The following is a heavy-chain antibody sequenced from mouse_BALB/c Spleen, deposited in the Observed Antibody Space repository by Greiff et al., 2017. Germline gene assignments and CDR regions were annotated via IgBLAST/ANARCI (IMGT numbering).Heavy chain of an antibody. CDR2: ISYDGSN. V-gene: IGHV3-6*02. D-gene: IGHD1-2*01. CDR3: ARVKGIHYYGYDY. CDR1: GYSITSGYY. J-gene: IGHJ2*01. Sequence: ESGPSLVKPSQSLSLTCSVTGYSITSGYYWNWIRQFPGNKLEWMGYISYDGSNNYNPSLKNRISITRDTSKNQFFLKLNSVTTEDTATYYCARVKGIHYYGYDYWGQGTTLTVSS.